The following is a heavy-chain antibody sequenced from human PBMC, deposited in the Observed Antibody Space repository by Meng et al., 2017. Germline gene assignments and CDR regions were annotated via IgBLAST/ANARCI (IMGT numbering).Heavy chain of an antibody. Sequence: HVHGQESGQGGVEPSQTLSLTCTVSGGSISSGGYYWSWIRQHPGKGLEWIGYIYYSGSTYYNPSLKSRVTISVDTSKNQFSLKLSSVTAADTAVYYCASKGGLSTYNWFDPWGQGTLVTVSS. CDR2: IYYSGST. V-gene: IGHV4-31*03. D-gene: IGHD5-12*01. CDR3: ASKGGLSTYNWFDP. CDR1: GGSISSGGYY. J-gene: IGHJ5*02.